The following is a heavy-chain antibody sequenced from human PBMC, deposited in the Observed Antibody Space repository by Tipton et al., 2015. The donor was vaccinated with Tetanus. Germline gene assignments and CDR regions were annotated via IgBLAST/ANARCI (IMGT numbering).Heavy chain of an antibody. J-gene: IGHJ4*02. CDR2: IFHSGST. Sequence: TLSLTCTVSGDSMTKYYWSWIRQPPGKGLEWISYIFHSGSTNYNPSLKSRVTISMDTSKNQISLKLSSVTAADTAVYFCARVSRRNFYFDYWGPGAQVTVSS. D-gene: IGHD2/OR15-2a*01. CDR1: GDSMTKYY. CDR3: ARVSRRNFYFDY. V-gene: IGHV4-59*01.